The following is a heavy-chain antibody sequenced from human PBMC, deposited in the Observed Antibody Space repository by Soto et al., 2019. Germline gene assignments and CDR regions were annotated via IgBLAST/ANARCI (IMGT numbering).Heavy chain of an antibody. CDR3: ATEVARRDYYYYGMDV. J-gene: IGHJ6*02. D-gene: IGHD2-15*01. CDR2: IIPIFGTA. V-gene: IGHV1-69*01. CDR1: GGTFSSYA. Sequence: QVQLVQSGAEVKKPGSSVKVSCKASGGTFSSYAISWVRQAPGQGLEWMGGIIPIFGTANYAQKFQGRVTITADESTSTAYMELSSLRSEDTAVYHCATEVARRDYYYYGMDVWGQGTTVTVSS.